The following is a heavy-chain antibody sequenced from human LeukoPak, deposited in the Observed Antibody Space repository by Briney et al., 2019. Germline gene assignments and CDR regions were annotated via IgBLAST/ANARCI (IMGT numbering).Heavy chain of an antibody. J-gene: IGHJ4*02. Sequence: GASLKISCKGSGYSFTSYWIGWVRQLPGKGLEWMGIIYPGDSDTRYSPSFQGQVTISADKSSSTAYLQWSSLKASDTAMYYCARVGYSSSSFYLFYFDYWGQGTLVTVSS. CDR3: ARVGYSSSSFYLFYFDY. CDR1: GYSFTSYW. V-gene: IGHV5-51*01. CDR2: IYPGDSDT. D-gene: IGHD6-6*01.